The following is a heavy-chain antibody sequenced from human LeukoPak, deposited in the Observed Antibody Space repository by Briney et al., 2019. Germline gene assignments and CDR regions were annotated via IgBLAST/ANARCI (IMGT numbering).Heavy chain of an antibody. D-gene: IGHD2-2*03. CDR1: GGSISSYY. CDR2: IYTSGST. CDR3: ARDPLGSHIRYAFDI. V-gene: IGHV4-4*07. Sequence: SETLSLTCTVSGGSISSYYWSWIRQPAGKGLEWIGRIYTSGSTNYNPSLKSRVTMSVDTSKNQFSLKLSSVTAADTAVYYCARDPLGSHIRYAFDIWGQGTMVTVSS. J-gene: IGHJ3*02.